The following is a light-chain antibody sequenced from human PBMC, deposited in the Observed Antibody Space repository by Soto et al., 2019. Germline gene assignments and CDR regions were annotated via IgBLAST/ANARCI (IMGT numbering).Light chain of an antibody. J-gene: IGKJ1*01. CDR1: QSISSW. Sequence: IQLTHSPSSLSASVGDRVTITCRASQSISSWLAWYQQKPGKAPKLLIYDASSLESGVPSRFSGSGSGTEFTLTISSLQPDDFATYYCQQYYSYPRTFGQGTKVDIK. CDR3: QQYYSYPRT. CDR2: DAS. V-gene: IGKV1-5*01.